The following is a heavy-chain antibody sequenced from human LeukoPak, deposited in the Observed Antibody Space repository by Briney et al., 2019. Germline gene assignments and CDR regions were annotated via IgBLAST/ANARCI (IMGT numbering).Heavy chain of an antibody. V-gene: IGHV5-51*01. J-gene: IGHJ6*03. Sequence: GESLKISCKGSGYSFITYWIGWVRQMPGQGLEWMGIINPADSEIRYSPSFQGQVTISADKSITTAYLQWSSLRASDTAMYYCARHLKLYYYYYMDVWGKGTTVTVSS. CDR1: GYSFITYW. D-gene: IGHD2-15*01. CDR2: INPADSEI. CDR3: ARHLKLYYYYYMDV.